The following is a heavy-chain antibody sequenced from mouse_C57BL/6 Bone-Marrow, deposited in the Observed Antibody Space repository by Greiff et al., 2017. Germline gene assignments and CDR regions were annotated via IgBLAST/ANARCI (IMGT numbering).Heavy chain of an antibody. V-gene: IGHV1-74*01. Sequence: QVQLQQPGAELVKPGASVKVSCKASGYTFTSYWMHWVKQRPGQGLEWIGRIHPSDSDTNYNQKFKGKATLTVDKSSSTAYMQLSSLTSEDSAVYYCAMGAYYGSSYVAWFAYWGQGTLVTVSA. CDR1: GYTFTSYW. J-gene: IGHJ3*01. CDR3: AMGAYYGSSYVAWFAY. CDR2: IHPSDSDT. D-gene: IGHD1-1*01.